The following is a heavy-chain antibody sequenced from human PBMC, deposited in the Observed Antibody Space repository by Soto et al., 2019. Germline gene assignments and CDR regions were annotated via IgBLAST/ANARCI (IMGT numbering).Heavy chain of an antibody. J-gene: IGHJ6*03. D-gene: IGHD6-6*01. CDR2: IYPGDSDT. V-gene: IGHV5-51*01. CDR1: GYSFTSYW. CDR3: ARRSSSSSEDYYYYYYMDV. Sequence: LGESLKISCKGSGYSFTSYWIGWVRQMPGKGLEWMGIIYPGDSDTRYSPSFQGQVTISADKSISTACLQWSSLKASDTAMYYCARRSSSSSEDYYYYYYMDVWGKGTTVTVSS.